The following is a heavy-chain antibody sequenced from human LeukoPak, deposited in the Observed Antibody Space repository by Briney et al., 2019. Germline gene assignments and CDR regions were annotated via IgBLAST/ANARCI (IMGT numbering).Heavy chain of an antibody. CDR3: ARGVLRRNAFDI. V-gene: IGHV4-34*01. CDR2: INHSGST. J-gene: IGHJ3*02. CDR1: GGSFSGYY. D-gene: IGHD3-3*01. Sequence: PSETLSLTCAVYGGSFSGYYWSWIRQSPGKGLEWIGEINHSGSTYYNPSLKSRVTISVDTSKNQFSLKLSSVTAADTAVYYCARGVLRRNAFDIWGQGTMVTVSS.